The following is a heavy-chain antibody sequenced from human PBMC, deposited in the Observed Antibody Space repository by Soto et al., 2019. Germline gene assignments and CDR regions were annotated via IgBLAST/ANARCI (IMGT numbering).Heavy chain of an antibody. CDR1: GGSISSGGSY. CDR2: IYYSGNT. Sequence: TLSLTCTVSGGSISSGGSYWGWIRQPPGKGLEWIGYIYYSGNTYFNPSLKSRVTLSVDTSKNQFSLNLSSVTAADTAVYYCVRYCSTTKCPFDYWGQGTLVTVFS. CDR3: VRYCSTTKCPFDY. V-gene: IGHV4-30-4*01. D-gene: IGHD2-2*01. J-gene: IGHJ4*02.